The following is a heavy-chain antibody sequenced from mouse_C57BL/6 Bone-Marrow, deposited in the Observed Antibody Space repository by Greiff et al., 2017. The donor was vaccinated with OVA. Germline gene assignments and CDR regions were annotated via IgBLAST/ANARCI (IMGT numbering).Heavy chain of an antibody. J-gene: IGHJ2*01. CDR3: ARREVVARYFDY. D-gene: IGHD1-1*01. V-gene: IGHV1-26*01. Sequence: EVQLQQSGPELVKPGASVKISCKASGYTFTDYYMNWVKQSHGKSLEWIGDINPNNGGTSYNQKFKGKATLTVDKSSSTAYMELRSLTSEDSAVYYCARREVVARYFDYWGQGTTLTVSS. CDR2: INPNNGGT. CDR1: GYTFTDYY.